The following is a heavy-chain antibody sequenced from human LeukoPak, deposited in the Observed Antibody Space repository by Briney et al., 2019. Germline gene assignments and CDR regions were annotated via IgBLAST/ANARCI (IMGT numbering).Heavy chain of an antibody. D-gene: IGHD3-10*01. CDR1: GYTLTELS. CDR2: FDPEDGET. Sequence: ASVKVSFKVSGYTLTELSMHWVRQAPGKGLEWMGGFDPEDGETIYAQKFQGRVTMTEDTSTDTAYMELSSLRSEYTAVYYCSSVRGVAFDIWGQGTIVTVSS. V-gene: IGHV1-24*01. CDR3: SSVRGVAFDI. J-gene: IGHJ3*02.